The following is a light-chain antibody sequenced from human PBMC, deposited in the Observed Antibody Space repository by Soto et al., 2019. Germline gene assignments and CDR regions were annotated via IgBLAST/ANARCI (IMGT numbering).Light chain of an antibody. CDR2: DVS. J-gene: IGKJ1*01. V-gene: IGKV3-20*01. Sequence: EIVLTQSLGTLSLSPGERATHPCSSSHSVNSNYLAWYQQKPGQAPRLLIYDVSSRATGIPDRFSGSGSGTDFTLTISRLEPVDFAVYYCQQYGISPTFGQGTKVEIK. CDR1: HSVNSNY. CDR3: QQYGISPT.